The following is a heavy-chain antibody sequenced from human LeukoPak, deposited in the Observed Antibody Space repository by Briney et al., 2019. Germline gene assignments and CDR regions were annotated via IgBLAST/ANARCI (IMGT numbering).Heavy chain of an antibody. CDR3: ARGAFGDSDAFDI. CDR2: IYGSGRSSGRT. CDR1: NGSISSYY. V-gene: IGHV4-4*07. D-gene: IGHD3-16*01. Sequence: SETLSLTCSVSNGSISSYYWSWIRQPAGKGLEWIGRIYGSGRSSGRTNYIASLKSRVTMSVDTSKNQLSLELSSLTAADTAVYYCARGAFGDSDAFDIWGQGTLVTVSS. J-gene: IGHJ3*02.